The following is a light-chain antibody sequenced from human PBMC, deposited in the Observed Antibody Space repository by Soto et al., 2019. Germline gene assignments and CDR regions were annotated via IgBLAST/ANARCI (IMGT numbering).Light chain of an antibody. V-gene: IGKV3-20*01. CDR3: QQYGSSALFT. CDR2: DAS. J-gene: IGKJ3*01. CDR1: QSVSSSY. Sequence: EIVLTQSPGTLSLSPGERATLSCRASQSVSSSYLAWYQQKPGQAPRLLIYDASGRATGIPDRFSGSGSATDFTLTISRLEPEDFAVYYCQQYGSSALFTFGPGTKVDIK.